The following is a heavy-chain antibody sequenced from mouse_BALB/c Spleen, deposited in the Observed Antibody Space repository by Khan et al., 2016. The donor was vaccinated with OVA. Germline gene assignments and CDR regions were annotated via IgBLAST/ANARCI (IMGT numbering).Heavy chain of an antibody. CDR1: GFTFSTYT. CDR3: TRERTLRAGYFDY. D-gene: IGHD1-1*01. J-gene: IGHJ2*01. Sequence: EVELVESGGGFVKPGGSLKLSCAASGFTFSTYTMSWVRQTPEKRLEWVATISSGGSYTYYPDSVKGRFTISRDNAKNTLYLQMSSLQSEDTARDYCTRERTLRAGYFDYWGQGTTLTVSS. V-gene: IGHV5-6-4*01. CDR2: ISSGGSYT.